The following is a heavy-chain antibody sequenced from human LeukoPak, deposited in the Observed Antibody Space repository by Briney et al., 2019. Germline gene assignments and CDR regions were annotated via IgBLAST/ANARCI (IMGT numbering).Heavy chain of an antibody. V-gene: IGHV3-21*01. Sequence: GGSPRLSCAASGFSFSYYSMNWVGQAPGKGLEWVASISSSSTYIHYADSVKGRFTISRDNSKNKNSLYLQMSSLRVEDTAVYYCARGPSVVAVGPPDYWGQGTLVTVSS. CDR3: ARGPSVVAVGPPDY. CDR1: GFSFSYYS. D-gene: IGHD2-2*01. CDR2: ISSSSTYI. J-gene: IGHJ4*02.